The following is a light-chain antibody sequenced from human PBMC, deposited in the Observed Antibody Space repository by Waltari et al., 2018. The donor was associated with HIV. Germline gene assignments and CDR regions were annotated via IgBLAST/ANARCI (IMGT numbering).Light chain of an antibody. J-gene: IGLJ2*01. CDR3: ASFTDDNTVI. Sequence: AVTQPASVSGLPGQSTTISCPGADSDFGLYHSVSWYQQHSGKPPRLILYDVDSRASGVSDRFSGSMSGNTASLTISGLRAEDEGHYYCASFTDDNTVIFGGGTEVTVL. CDR1: DSDFGLYHS. V-gene: IGLV2-14*03. CDR2: DVD.